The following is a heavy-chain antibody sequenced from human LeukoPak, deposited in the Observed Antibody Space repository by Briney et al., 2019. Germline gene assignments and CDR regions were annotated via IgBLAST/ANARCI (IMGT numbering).Heavy chain of an antibody. CDR2: ISYDGSNK. Sequence: PGGSLRLSCAASGFTFSSYAMHWVRQAPGKGLEWVAVISYDGSNKYYADSVKGRFTISRDNSKNTLYLQMNSLRAEDTAVYYCAKLTMVAASMYGFDPWGQGTLVTVSS. D-gene: IGHD2-15*01. CDR1: GFTFSSYA. V-gene: IGHV3-30-3*02. J-gene: IGHJ5*02. CDR3: AKLTMVAASMYGFDP.